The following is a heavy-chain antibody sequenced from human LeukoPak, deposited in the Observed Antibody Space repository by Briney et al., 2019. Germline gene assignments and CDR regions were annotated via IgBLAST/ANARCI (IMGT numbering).Heavy chain of an antibody. CDR1: GYTFSSYA. V-gene: IGHV1-3*01. J-gene: IGHJ5*02. CDR3: ALGAAAGTGWFDP. CDR2: INAGNGNT. D-gene: IGHD6-13*01. Sequence: ASVKVSCEASGYTFSSYAMHWVRQAPGQRLEWMGWINAGNGNTKYSQKFQGRVTITRDTSASTAYMELSSLRSEDTAVYYCALGAAAGTGWFDPWGQGTLVTVSS.